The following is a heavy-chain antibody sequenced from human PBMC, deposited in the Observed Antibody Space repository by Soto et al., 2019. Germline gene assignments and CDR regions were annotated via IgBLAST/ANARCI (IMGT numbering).Heavy chain of an antibody. J-gene: IGHJ6*03. CDR3: AKDRLDCSITTCYYYYYYMDV. V-gene: IGHV3-23*01. CDR1: GFPFSSYS. Sequence: GGSLRLSCAASGFPFSSYSMNWVRPAPGKGLEWVSDISGSSGSTYHADSVKGRFTISRDNSKNTLYLQMNSLRAEDTAVYYCAKDRLDCSITTCYYYYYYMDVWGKGTTVTVSS. D-gene: IGHD2-2*01. CDR2: ISGSSGST.